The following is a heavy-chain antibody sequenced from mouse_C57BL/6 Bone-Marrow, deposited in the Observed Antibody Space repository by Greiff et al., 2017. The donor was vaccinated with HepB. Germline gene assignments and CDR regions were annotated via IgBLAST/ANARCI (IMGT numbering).Heavy chain of an antibody. Sequence: VQLKQSGAELVRPGASVKLSCTASGFNIKDDYMHWVKQRPEQGLEWIGWIDPENGDTEYASKFQGKATITADTSSNTAYLQLSSLTSEDTAVYYCTTVGYYEAYWGQGTLVTVSA. D-gene: IGHD2-3*01. CDR2: IDPENGDT. J-gene: IGHJ3*01. CDR1: GFNIKDDY. CDR3: TTVGYYEAY. V-gene: IGHV14-4*01.